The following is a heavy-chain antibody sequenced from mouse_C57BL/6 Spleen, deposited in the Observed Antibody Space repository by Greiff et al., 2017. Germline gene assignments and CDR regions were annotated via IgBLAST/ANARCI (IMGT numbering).Heavy chain of an antibody. J-gene: IGHJ4*01. CDR1: GYTFTDYN. V-gene: IGHV1-18*01. Sequence: EVKLQESGPELVKPGASVKIPCKASGYTFTDYNMDWVKQSHGKSLEWIGDINPNNGGTIYNQKFKGKATLTVDKSSSTAYMELRSLTSEDTAVYYCARRNYAMDYWGQGTSVTVSS. CDR3: ARRNYAMDY. CDR2: INPNNGGT.